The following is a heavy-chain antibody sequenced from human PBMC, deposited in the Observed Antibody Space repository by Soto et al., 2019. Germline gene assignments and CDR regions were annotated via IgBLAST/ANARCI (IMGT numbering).Heavy chain of an antibody. Sequence: SVKVSFKASGYTFPGYYMHWVRQAPGQGLEWMGWINPNSGGTNYAQKFQGRVTMTRDTSISTAYMELSRLRSDDTAVYYCARDPRVIYGMDVWGKGTTVTVSS. CDR3: ARDPRVIYGMDV. V-gene: IGHV1-2*02. CDR1: GYTFPGYY. CDR2: INPNSGGT. D-gene: IGHD2-21*01. J-gene: IGHJ6*04.